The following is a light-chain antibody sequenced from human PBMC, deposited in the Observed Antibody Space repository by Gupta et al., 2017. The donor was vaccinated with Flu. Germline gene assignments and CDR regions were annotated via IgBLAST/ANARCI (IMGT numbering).Light chain of an antibody. V-gene: IGLV2-11*01. CDR1: SRDVGGYNY. Sequence: QSALTQPRSVSGSPGQSVTISCTGTSRDVGGYNYVSWYQQHPGNAPNLMIYDSSKRPSGVPVRFSGSESCNTASLTIAEHQAEDEDDYYCCAYAGTPWVFGGGTKLTVL. J-gene: IGLJ3*02. CDR2: DSS. CDR3: CAYAGTPWV.